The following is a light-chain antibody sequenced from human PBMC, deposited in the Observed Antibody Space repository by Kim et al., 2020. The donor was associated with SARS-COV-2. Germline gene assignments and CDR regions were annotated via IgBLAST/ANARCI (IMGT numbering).Light chain of an antibody. CDR3: QQYGSSPLT. CDR2: GAS. J-gene: IGKJ4*01. CDR1: HGVGSSY. Sequence: PRYRASLSCQAIHGVGSSYLAWYQQRPGQAPRLLIYGASSRATGIPDRFSGSGSRTDFTLTISRLEPEDVAVYYCQQYGSSPLTFGGGTKVDIK. V-gene: IGKV3-20*01.